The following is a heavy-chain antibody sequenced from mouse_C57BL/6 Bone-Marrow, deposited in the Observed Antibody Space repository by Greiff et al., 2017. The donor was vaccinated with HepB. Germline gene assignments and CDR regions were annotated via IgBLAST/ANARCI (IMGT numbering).Heavy chain of an antibody. CDR3: ARSINWYFDV. J-gene: IGHJ1*03. CDR2: IDPSDSYT. D-gene: IGHD2-10*02. Sequence: QVQLQQSGAELVKPGASVKLSCKASGYTFTSYWMQWVKQRPGQGLEWIGEIDPSDSYTNYNQKFKGKATLTVDTSSSTAYMQLSSLTSEDSAVYYCARSINWYFDVWGTGTTVTVSS. CDR1: GYTFTSYW. V-gene: IGHV1-50*01.